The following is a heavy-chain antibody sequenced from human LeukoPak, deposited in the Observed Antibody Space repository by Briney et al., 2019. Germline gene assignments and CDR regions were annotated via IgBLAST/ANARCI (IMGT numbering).Heavy chain of an antibody. CDR3: ATFPHYDILTGEDY. V-gene: IGHV1-69*13. Sequence: ASVKVSCKASGGTFSSYAISWVRQAPGQGLEWMGGIIPIFGTANYAQKFQGRVTITADESTSTAYMELSSLRSEDTAVYYCATFPHYDILTGEDYWGQGTLVTVSS. J-gene: IGHJ4*02. D-gene: IGHD3-9*01. CDR1: GGTFSSYA. CDR2: IIPIFGTA.